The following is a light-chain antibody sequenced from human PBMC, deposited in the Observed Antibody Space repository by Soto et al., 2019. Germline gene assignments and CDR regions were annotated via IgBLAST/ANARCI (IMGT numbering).Light chain of an antibody. V-gene: IGKV3-20*01. CDR2: GAS. CDR3: QQYDSTPPT. Sequence: EIVLTQSPGTLSLSPGERATLSCRASQSVNSNYLAWYPRKPGQAPRLLIYGASNRATDIPYRFSASGSGTDFTLTITRLEAEDFAVYYCQQYDSTPPTFGHGTKVEVQ. CDR1: QSVNSNY. J-gene: IGKJ1*01.